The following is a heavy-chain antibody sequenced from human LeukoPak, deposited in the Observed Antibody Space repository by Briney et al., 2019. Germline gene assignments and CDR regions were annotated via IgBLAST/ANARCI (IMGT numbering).Heavy chain of an antibody. D-gene: IGHD3-10*01. CDR1: GGSISNHY. V-gene: IGHV4-59*11. CDR3: ARSQNYYGSGDY. Sequence: SETLSLTCVVSGGSISNHYWSWLRQPPGKALEWIGYIYYTGKTYYNPSLEGRVTILVDTSRNHFSVKLSSVTAADTAVYYCARSQNYYGSGDYWSQGTLVTVSS. CDR2: IYYTGKT. J-gene: IGHJ4*02.